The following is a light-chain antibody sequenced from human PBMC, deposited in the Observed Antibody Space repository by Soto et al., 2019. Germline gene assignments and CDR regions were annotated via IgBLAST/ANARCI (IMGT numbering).Light chain of an antibody. J-gene: IGKJ4*01. CDR1: ENVDIY. CDR3: QQRRNWPPLT. V-gene: IGKV3-11*01. CDR2: DGS. Sequence: ETVLTQSPATLSLSPGERATLSCRASENVDIYLAWYQQKPSQAPRLLIYDGSNRATGIPARFSGSGSGTDFTLTISSLEPEDFAVYYCQQRRNWPPLTFGGGTRVEIK.